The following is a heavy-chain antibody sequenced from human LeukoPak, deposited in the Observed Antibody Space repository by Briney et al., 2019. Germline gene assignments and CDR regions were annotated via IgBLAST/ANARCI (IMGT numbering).Heavy chain of an antibody. Sequence: AVKVSCKACGGTLSSYSISWVRQAPGQGLEWIGGIIPILGTANYAQKFQGRVTITAAESTSTAYMELSSLRSEDTAVYYCARGPGLGYYYYYMDVWGKGTTVTVSS. CDR3: ARGPGLGYYYYYMDV. D-gene: IGHD3/OR15-3a*01. CDR1: GGTLSSYS. CDR2: IIPILGTA. J-gene: IGHJ6*03. V-gene: IGHV1-69*01.